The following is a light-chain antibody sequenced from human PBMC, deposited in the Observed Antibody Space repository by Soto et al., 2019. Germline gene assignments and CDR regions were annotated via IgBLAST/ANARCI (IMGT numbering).Light chain of an antibody. V-gene: IGKV3D-20*02. CDR2: DAS. CDR1: QSVSSSY. CDR3: QQSAT. Sequence: EIVMTQSPATLSVSPGERATLSCRASQSVSSSYLAWYHQKPGQPPRLLIYDASSRPPGIPDRFSGSGSGTDFTLTISRLEPEDFAVYYCQQSATFGPGTKVDIK. J-gene: IGKJ3*01.